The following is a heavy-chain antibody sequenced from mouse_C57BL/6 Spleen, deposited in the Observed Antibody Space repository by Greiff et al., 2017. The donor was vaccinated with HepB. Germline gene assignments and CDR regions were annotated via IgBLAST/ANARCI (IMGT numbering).Heavy chain of an antibody. V-gene: IGHV1-80*01. CDR3: ARGDYYGKDY. CDR2: IYPGDGDT. D-gene: IGHD1-1*01. Sequence: VQRVESGAELVKPGASVKISCKASGYAFSSYWMNWVKQRPGKGLEWIGQIYPGDGDTNYNGKFKGKATLTADKSSSTAYMQLSSLTSEDSAVYFCARGDYYGKDYWGQGTTLTVSS. J-gene: IGHJ2*01. CDR1: GYAFSSYW.